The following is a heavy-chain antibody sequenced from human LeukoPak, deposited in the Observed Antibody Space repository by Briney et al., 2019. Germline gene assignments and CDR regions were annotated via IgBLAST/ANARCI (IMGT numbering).Heavy chain of an antibody. CDR1: GFTFSSYG. D-gene: IGHD6-19*01. Sequence: PGGSLRLSCAASGFTFSSYGMHWVRQAPGKGLEWVALIWYDGSNKYYGNSVKGRFTISRDNSKNTLYLEMNSLRAEDMAMYYCARDKAVAGLDAFDIWGQGTMVIVSS. V-gene: IGHV3-33*08. CDR2: IWYDGSNK. J-gene: IGHJ3*02. CDR3: ARDKAVAGLDAFDI.